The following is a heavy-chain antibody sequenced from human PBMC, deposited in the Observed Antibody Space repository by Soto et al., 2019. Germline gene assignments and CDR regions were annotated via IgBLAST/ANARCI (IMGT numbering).Heavy chain of an antibody. Sequence: ASVKVSCKASGYTFTGYYMHWVRQAPGKGLEWMGGFDPEDGETIYAQKFQGRVTMTEDTSTDTAYMELSSLRSEDTAVYYCATPYCSGGSCYDFGYNWFDPWGQGTLVTVSS. J-gene: IGHJ5*02. V-gene: IGHV1-24*01. CDR1: GYTFTGYY. D-gene: IGHD2-15*01. CDR2: FDPEDGET. CDR3: ATPYCSGGSCYDFGYNWFDP.